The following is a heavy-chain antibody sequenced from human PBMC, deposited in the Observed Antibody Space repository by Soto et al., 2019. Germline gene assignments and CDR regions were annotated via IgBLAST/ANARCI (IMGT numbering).Heavy chain of an antibody. J-gene: IGHJ4*02. V-gene: IGHV4-30-2*01. Sequence: QLQLQESGSGLVKPSETLSLTCAVSGGSITSGRNSWTWIRQPPGKGREWVGSISHSGNTDYRSSLKSRITISLDSSNSQFSLNLSSATAADPAVYYCASVGSYNYFDRSDYTPYYFDSWGQGTLVTVSS. CDR3: ASVGSYNYFDRSDYTPYYFDS. CDR1: GGSITSGRNS. D-gene: IGHD3-22*01. CDR2: ISHSGNT.